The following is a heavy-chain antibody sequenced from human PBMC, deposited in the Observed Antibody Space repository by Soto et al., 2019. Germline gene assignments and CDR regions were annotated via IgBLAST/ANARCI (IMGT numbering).Heavy chain of an antibody. J-gene: IGHJ4*02. V-gene: IGHV3-30-3*01. CDR2: ISYDGSNK. Sequence: QVQLVESGGGVVQPGRSLRLSCAASGFTFSSYAMHWVRQAPGKGLEWVAVISYDGSNKYYADSVKGRFTISRDNSKNTLYLQMNSLRAEDTAVYYCARDRVRYSSGWGIDYWGQGTLVTVSS. CDR1: GFTFSSYA. CDR3: ARDRVRYSSGWGIDY. D-gene: IGHD6-19*01.